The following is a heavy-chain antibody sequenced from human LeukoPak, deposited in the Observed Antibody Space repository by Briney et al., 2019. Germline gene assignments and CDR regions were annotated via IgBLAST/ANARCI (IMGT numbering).Heavy chain of an antibody. CDR2: IYSSGSV. CDR3: STRNILAWYFDL. J-gene: IGHJ2*01. CDR1: GGSISSSRYY. Sequence: SETLSLTCTVSGGSISSSRYYWGWIRQPPGKGLEWIGSIYSSGSVYYNPSLKSRVTISLNTSKNQFSLKLSSVTAADTAVYYCSTRNILAWYFDLWGRGTLVTVSS. V-gene: IGHV4-39*01. D-gene: IGHD3-9*01.